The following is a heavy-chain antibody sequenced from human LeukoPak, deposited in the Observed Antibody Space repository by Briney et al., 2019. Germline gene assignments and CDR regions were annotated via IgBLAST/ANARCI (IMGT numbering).Heavy chain of an antibody. J-gene: IGHJ4*02. Sequence: GGSLRLSCAASGFTFSSYAMHWVRQAPGKGLEWVAVISYDGSSKYYADSVKGRFTISRDNSKNTLYLQMNSLRAEDTAVYYCARIRFGGASDFDYWGQGTLVTVSS. V-gene: IGHV3-30-3*01. CDR3: ARIRFGGASDFDY. D-gene: IGHD3-10*01. CDR1: GFTFSSYA. CDR2: ISYDGSSK.